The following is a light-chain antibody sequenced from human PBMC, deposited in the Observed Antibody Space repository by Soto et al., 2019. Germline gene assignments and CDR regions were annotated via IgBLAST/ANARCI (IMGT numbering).Light chain of an antibody. CDR2: GNS. J-gene: IGLJ2*01. V-gene: IGLV1-40*01. CDR1: SSNIGAGYD. CDR3: RSYDSSLSGLV. Sequence: QSVLTQPPSVSGAPGQRVTISCTGSSSNIGAGYDVHWYQQLPGTAPKLLIYGNSNRPSGVPDRFSGSKSGTSASLAITGLQAEDEADYCRSYDSSLSGLVFGGGTQLTVL.